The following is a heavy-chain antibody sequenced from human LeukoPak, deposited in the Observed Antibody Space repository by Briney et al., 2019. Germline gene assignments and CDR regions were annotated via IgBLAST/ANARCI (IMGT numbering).Heavy chain of an antibody. D-gene: IGHD1-26*01. CDR1: GFTFSSYE. CDR2: ISSSGSTI. CDR3: ARSLPAYSGSLY. J-gene: IGHJ4*02. Sequence: GGSLRLSCAASGFTFSSYEMNWVRQAPGKGLEWVSYISSSGSTIYYADSVKGRFTISRDNAKNSLYLQMNSLRAEDTAVYYGARSLPAYSGSLYWGQGTLVTVSS. V-gene: IGHV3-48*03.